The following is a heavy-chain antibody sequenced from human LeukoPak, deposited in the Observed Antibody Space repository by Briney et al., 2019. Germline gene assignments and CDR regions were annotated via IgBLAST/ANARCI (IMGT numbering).Heavy chain of an antibody. Sequence: PSETLSLTCTVSGYSISSGYYWGWIRQPPGKGLEWIGSIYHSGSTYYNPSLKSRATISVDTSKNQFSLKLSSVTAADTAVYYCARDLVVITTSGDWFDPWGQGTLVTVSS. J-gene: IGHJ5*02. V-gene: IGHV4-38-2*02. D-gene: IGHD3-22*01. CDR2: IYHSGST. CDR1: GYSISSGYY. CDR3: ARDLVVITTSGDWFDP.